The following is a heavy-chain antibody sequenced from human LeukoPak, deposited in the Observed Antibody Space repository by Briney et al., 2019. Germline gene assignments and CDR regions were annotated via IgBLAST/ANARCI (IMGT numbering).Heavy chain of an antibody. D-gene: IGHD6-19*01. CDR1: GFTFDDYA. J-gene: IGHJ4*02. CDR3: AKVDSSGWYLGFDY. V-gene: IGHV3-9*01. Sequence: PGRSLRLSCAASGFTFDDYAMHWVRQAPGKGLEWVSGISWNSDSIGYADSVKGRFTISRDNAKNSLYLQMNSLRPEDAALYYCAKVDSSGWYLGFDYWGQGTLVTVSS. CDR2: ISWNSDSI.